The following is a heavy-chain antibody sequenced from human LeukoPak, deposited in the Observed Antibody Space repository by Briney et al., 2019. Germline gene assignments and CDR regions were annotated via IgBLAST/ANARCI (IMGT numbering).Heavy chain of an antibody. CDR1: GFTFSSYG. Sequence: GGSLRLSCAASGFTFSSYGMHWVRQAPGKGLGWVAVIWYDGSNKYYADYVKGRFTIARDNSKHTLYLQMNRLRAEDTAVYYCARVIRVTIFGVVISYYYGMDVWGQGPTVTVSS. V-gene: IGHV3-33*01. CDR3: ARVIRVTIFGVVISYYYGMDV. J-gene: IGHJ6*02. CDR2: IWYDGSNK. D-gene: IGHD3-3*01.